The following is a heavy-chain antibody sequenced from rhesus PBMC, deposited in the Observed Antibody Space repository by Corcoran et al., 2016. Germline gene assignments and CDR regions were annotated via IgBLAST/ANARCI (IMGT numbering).Heavy chain of an antibody. CDR2: IYGSSTIT. CDR1: GGSISDSYR. J-gene: IGHJ6*01. CDR3: ARGSYYYSGSYYYVEYGLDS. V-gene: IGHV4S10*01. Sequence: QVQLQQWGEGLVKPSETLSLTCAVSGGSISDSYRWSWIRQPPGKGLEWIGYIYGSSTITNYNPSLKSRVTISKDTSKNQFSLKLSSVTAAYTAVYYCARGSYYYSGSYYYVEYGLDSCGQGVVVTVSS. D-gene: IGHD3-16*01.